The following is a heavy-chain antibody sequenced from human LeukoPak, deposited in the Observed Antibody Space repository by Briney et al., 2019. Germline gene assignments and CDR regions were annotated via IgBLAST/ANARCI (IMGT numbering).Heavy chain of an antibody. CDR2: IKSKTDDGTT. D-gene: IGHD4-23*01. Sequence: WIRQPPGKGLEWVGRIKSKTDDGTTAYGAPVKGRFTISRDDSTNTVYLQMNSLKIEDTALYYCTTGGLTVDYWGQGALVTVSS. V-gene: IGHV3-15*01. J-gene: IGHJ4*02. CDR3: TTGGLTVDY.